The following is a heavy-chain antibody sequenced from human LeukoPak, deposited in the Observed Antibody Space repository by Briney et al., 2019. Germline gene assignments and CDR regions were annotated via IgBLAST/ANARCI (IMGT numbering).Heavy chain of an antibody. CDR2: INHSGST. V-gene: IGHV4-34*01. CDR3: ARGRIHGDHRSGGSCYSNIDY. J-gene: IGHJ4*02. Sequence: PSETLSLTCAVYGGSFSGYYWSWIRQPPGKGLEWIGEINHSGSTNYNPSLKSRVTISVDTSKNQFSLKLSSGTAADTAVYYCARGRIHGDHRSGGSCYSNIDYWGQGTLVTVSS. D-gene: IGHD2-15*01. CDR1: GGSFSGYY.